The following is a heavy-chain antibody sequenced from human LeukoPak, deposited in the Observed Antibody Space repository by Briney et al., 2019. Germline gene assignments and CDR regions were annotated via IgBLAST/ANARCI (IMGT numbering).Heavy chain of an antibody. J-gene: IGHJ6*02. Sequence: GGSLRLSCAASGFTFSSYGMHWVRQAPGKGLEWVAVISYDGSNKYYADSVKGRFTISRDNSKNTLYLQMNSLRAEDTAVYYCARGVIAAAEDNYYYYYGLDVWGQGTTVTVSS. CDR2: ISYDGSNK. CDR1: GFTFSSYG. CDR3: ARGVIAAAEDNYYYYYGLDV. V-gene: IGHV3-33*01. D-gene: IGHD6-13*01.